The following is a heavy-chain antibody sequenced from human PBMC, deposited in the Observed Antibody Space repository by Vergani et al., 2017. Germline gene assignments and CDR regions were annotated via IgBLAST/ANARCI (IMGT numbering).Heavy chain of an antibody. CDR1: GYTFTSYA. V-gene: IGHV7-4-1*02. J-gene: IGHJ6*02. D-gene: IGHD5-24*01. CDR2: INTNTGNP. Sequence: QVQLVQSGSELKKPGASVKVSCKASGYTFTSYAMNWVRQAPGQGLEWMGWINTNTGNPTYAQGFTGRFVFSLDTFVSTAYLQISSLKAEDTAVYYCARDTTMLWVHYYYGMDVWGQGTTVTVSS. CDR3: ARDTTMLWVHYYYGMDV.